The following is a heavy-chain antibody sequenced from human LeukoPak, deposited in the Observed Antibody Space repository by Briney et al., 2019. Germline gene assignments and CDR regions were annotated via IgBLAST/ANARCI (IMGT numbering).Heavy chain of an antibody. V-gene: IGHV1-69*04. CDR1: GGTFSSYA. D-gene: IGHD3-3*01. CDR2: IIPILGIA. J-gene: IGHJ6*02. CDR3: ARDRRYYDFWSGFQRPGMDV. Sequence: ASVKVSCKASGGTFSSYAISWVRQAPGQGLEWMGRIIPILGIANYAQKFQGRVTITADKSTSTAYMELSSLRSEDTAVYYCARDRRYYDFWSGFQRPGMDVWGQGTTVTVSS.